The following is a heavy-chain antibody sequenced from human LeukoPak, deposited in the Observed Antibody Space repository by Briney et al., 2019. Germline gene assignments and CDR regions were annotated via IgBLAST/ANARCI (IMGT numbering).Heavy chain of an antibody. CDR1: GFTFSSYA. Sequence: GGSLRLSCAASGFTFSSYAMSWVRQAPGKGQEWVSAISGSGGSTYYADSVKGRFTISRDNSKNTLYLQMNSLRAEDTAVYYCAILQVYCSSTSCYPVDYWGQGTLVTVSS. J-gene: IGHJ4*02. CDR3: AILQVYCSSTSCYPVDY. D-gene: IGHD2-2*01. CDR2: ISGSGGST. V-gene: IGHV3-23*01.